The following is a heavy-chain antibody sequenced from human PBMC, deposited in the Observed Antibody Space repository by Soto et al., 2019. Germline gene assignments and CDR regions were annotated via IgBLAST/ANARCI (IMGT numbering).Heavy chain of an antibody. CDR1: GYSFIDYY. Sequence: QVQLVQSGAEVRRPGASVRVSCKASGYSFIDYYINWVRQAPGQGLEWMGWINPKDGATKSAQKYQDWVTMTSDTSHTTAYLDLRSDDTAVYYFARGRKVVATPARDDWFDPWGQGTLVTVSS. CDR2: INPKDGAT. CDR3: ARGRKVVATPARDDWFDP. D-gene: IGHD2-21*02. V-gene: IGHV1-2*04. J-gene: IGHJ5*02.